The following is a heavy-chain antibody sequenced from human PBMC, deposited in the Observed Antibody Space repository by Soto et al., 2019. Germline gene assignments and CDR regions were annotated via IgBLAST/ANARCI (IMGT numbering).Heavy chain of an antibody. CDR2: MNTNSGNT. Sequence: QVQLVQSGAEVKKPGASVKVSCKASGYTFTSYDINWVRQATGQGLEYLGWMNTNSGNTAYVQKFQGRVTMTWDTYITTASMERRTLQSEDTAVYFCASGITYGAYSRRCDPWGQGTLVTVSS. D-gene: IGHD4-17*01. J-gene: IGHJ5*02. CDR1: GYTFTSYD. V-gene: IGHV1-8*01. CDR3: ASGITYGAYSRRCDP.